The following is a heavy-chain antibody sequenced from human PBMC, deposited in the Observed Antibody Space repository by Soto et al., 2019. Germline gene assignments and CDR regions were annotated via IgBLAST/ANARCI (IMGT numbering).Heavy chain of an antibody. Sequence: PGGSLKLSCAASALSTYSMNWVRQAPGKGLEWVSYISSSSSTILYADSVKGRFTISRDNAKNSLYLQMNSLRAEDTAVYYCATKTIIAPTGGSW. D-gene: IGHD6-13*01. J-gene: IGHJ5*01. CDR1: ALSTYS. CDR3: ATKTIIAPTGGS. CDR2: ISSSSSTI. V-gene: IGHV3-48*01.